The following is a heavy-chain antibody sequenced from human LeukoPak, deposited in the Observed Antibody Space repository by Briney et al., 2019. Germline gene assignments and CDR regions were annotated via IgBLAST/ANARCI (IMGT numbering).Heavy chain of an antibody. CDR3: AKDLLTYYYDSSGYPPGY. V-gene: IGHV3-30*02. J-gene: IGHJ4*02. CDR2: IRYDGSNK. Sequence: SGGSLRLSCAASGFTFSSYGMHWVRQAPGKGLEWVAFIRYDGSNKYYADSVKGRFTISRDNSKNTLYLQMNSLRAEDTAVYYCAKDLLTYYYDSSGYPPGYWGQGTLVTVSS. CDR1: GFTFSSYG. D-gene: IGHD3-22*01.